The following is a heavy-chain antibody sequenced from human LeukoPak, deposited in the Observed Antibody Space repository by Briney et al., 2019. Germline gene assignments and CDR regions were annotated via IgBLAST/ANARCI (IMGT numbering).Heavy chain of an antibody. CDR1: GYSLTRFG. V-gene: IGHV1-18*01. CDR3: AREDGYNGFAFDY. D-gene: IGHD5-24*01. CDR2: IIALNGNT. J-gene: IGHJ4*02. Sequence: GASGKASSQPSGYSLTRFGFSWARPLHGQGSGWMGWIIALNGNTNYTQKLQGRFTMTTDTSTSTAYMELRSLRSDDTAVYYCAREDGYNGFAFDYWGQGTLVTVSS.